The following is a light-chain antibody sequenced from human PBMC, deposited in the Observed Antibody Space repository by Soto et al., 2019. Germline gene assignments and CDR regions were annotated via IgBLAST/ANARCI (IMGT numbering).Light chain of an antibody. CDR3: QQANSFPRT. J-gene: IGKJ1*01. CDR2: SAS. Sequence: DIQMTQSPSSVSASVGDRVTITWRASQAISTWLAWYQQNPGKAPKLLIYSASNLQSGVPSRFSGSGSGTDFTHTISSLQPEDFATYYCQQANSFPRTFGQGTKVEIK. CDR1: QAISTW. V-gene: IGKV1D-12*01.